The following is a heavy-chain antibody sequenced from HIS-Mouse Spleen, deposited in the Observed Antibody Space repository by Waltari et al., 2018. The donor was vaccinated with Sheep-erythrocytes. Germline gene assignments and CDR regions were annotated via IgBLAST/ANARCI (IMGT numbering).Heavy chain of an antibody. Sequence: EVQLVESGGGLVKPGGSLRLSCAASGFTFSSYSMNGVRQAPGKGLEWVSYISSSSSYISYAASVKGRFPSSRDNAKNSLYLQMNSLGAEDTAVYYCARVAWGATFDYWGQGTLVTVSS. CDR2: ISSSSSYI. CDR1: GFTFSSYS. CDR3: ARVAWGATFDY. D-gene: IGHD1-26*01. J-gene: IGHJ4*02. V-gene: IGHV3-21*01.